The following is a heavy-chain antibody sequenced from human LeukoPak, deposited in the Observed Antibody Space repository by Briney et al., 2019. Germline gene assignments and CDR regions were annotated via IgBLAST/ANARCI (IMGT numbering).Heavy chain of an antibody. D-gene: IGHD3-3*01. CDR3: ARVWAADSDFWSGYYTYYFDY. Sequence: SETLSLTCAVYGGSFSGYYWSWIRQPPGKGLEWIGEINHSGSTNYNPSLKSRVTISVDTSKNQFSLKLSSVTAADTAVYYCARVWAADSDFWSGYYTYYFDYWGQGTLVTVSS. V-gene: IGHV4-34*01. J-gene: IGHJ4*02. CDR1: GGSFSGYY. CDR2: INHSGST.